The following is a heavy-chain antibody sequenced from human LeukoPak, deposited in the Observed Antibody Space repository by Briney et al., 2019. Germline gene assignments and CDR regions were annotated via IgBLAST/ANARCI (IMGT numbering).Heavy chain of an antibody. CDR2: ISGRGGST. D-gene: IGHD6-13*01. V-gene: IGHV3-23*01. CDR1: GFTFSSYA. J-gene: IGHJ6*03. CDR3: ATGAYSSSWYIGVYYYYYMDV. Sequence: PGGSLRLSCAASGFTFSSYAMSWVRQAPGMGLKWVSAISGRGGSTYYAESVKGRFTISRDNSTNTLYLQMNSLRVEDTAVYYCATGAYSSSWYIGVYYYYYMDVWGKGTTVTVSS.